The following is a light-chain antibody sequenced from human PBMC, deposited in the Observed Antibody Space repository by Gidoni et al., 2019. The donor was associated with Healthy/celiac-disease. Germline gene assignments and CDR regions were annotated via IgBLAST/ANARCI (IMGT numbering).Light chain of an antibody. V-gene: IGKV3-15*01. CDR2: GAS. CDR3: QQYNNWPFT. CDR1: QSVSSN. Sequence: IVITQSPATLSVSPGERATLSCRASQSVSSNLAWYQQKPGQAPRLLIYGASTRATGSPARFSGSGSGTEFTLTISSLQSEDFAVYYCQQYNNWPFTFXPXTKVDIK. J-gene: IGKJ3*01.